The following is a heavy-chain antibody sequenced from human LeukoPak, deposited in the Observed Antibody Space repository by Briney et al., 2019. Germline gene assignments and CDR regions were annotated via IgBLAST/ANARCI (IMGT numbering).Heavy chain of an antibody. CDR1: GFTFDDYA. J-gene: IGHJ4*02. D-gene: IGHD3-22*01. CDR2: ISWNGGRI. Sequence: GGSLRLSCAASGFTFDDYAMHWVRQAPGKGLEWVSGISWNGGRIRYADSVKGRLTTSRDNAKNSLHLQMNSLRAEDTALYYCVRDHYYDSSGYHYFDSWGQGTLVTVSS. V-gene: IGHV3-9*01. CDR3: VRDHYYDSSGYHYFDS.